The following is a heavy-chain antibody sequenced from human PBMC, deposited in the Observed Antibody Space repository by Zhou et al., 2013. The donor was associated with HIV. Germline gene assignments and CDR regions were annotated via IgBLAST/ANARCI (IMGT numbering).Heavy chain of an antibody. V-gene: IGHV4-30-2*01. CDR1: GGSISSGGYS. D-gene: IGHD1-26*01. CDR3: ARVGGRYRNSGTEWDAFDV. CDR2: IYHSGST. J-gene: IGHJ3*01. Sequence: VQLQESGSGLVKPSQTLSLTCAVSGGSISSGGYSWSWIRQPPGKGLEWIGYIYHSGSTYYNPSLKSRITISVDRSKNQFSLKLSSVTAADTAVYYCARVGGRYRNSGTEWDAFDVWGQGTMVTVSS.